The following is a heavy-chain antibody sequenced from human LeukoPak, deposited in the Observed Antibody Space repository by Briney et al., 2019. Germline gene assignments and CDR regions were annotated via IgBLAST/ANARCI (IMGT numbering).Heavy chain of an antibody. V-gene: IGHV1-8*01. CDR1: GYTFTSYD. CDR2: MNPNSGNT. D-gene: IGHD3-10*01. CDR3: ARSPMVRGGLDV. Sequence: ASVKVSCKASGYTFTSYDINWVRQATGQGLEWMGWMNPNSGNTGYAQKFQGRVTMTRNTSISTAYMELSSLRSEDTAVYYCARSPMVRGGLDVWGQGTTVSVSS. J-gene: IGHJ6*02.